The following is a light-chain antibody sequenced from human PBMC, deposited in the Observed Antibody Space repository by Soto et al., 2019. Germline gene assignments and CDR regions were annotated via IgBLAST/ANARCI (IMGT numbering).Light chain of an antibody. V-gene: IGKV3-11*01. CDR1: QTVSRY. J-gene: IGKJ4*01. CDR3: QQRSTWPLFT. CDR2: YAS. Sequence: VLTQSPATLFLSPGERATLSCRASQTVSRYLAWYQQKPGQAPRLLIYYASNRATGIPARFSGSGSGTDYTLTISSLEPEDFAVYYCQQRSTWPLFTVGGGTKREI.